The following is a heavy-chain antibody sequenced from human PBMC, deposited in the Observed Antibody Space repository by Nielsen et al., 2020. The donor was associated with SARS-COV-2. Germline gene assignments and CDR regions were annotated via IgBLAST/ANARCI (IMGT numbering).Heavy chain of an antibody. CDR3: ARLHSSSWPLYYYYYYGMDV. J-gene: IGHJ6*02. CDR2: IYYSGST. D-gene: IGHD6-13*01. V-gene: IGHV4-30-4*01. Sequence: WIRQPPGKGLEWIGYIYYSGSTYYNPSLKSRVTISVDTSKNQFSLKLSSVTAADTAVYYCARLHSSSWPLYYYYYYGMDVWGQGTTVTVSS.